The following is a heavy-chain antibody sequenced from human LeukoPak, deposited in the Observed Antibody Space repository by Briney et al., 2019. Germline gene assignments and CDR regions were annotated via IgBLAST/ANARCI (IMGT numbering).Heavy chain of an antibody. CDR1: GGSISSNSYY. CDR3: ARAGLYGIATTLGYYFDY. CDR2: IYYSGST. D-gene: IGHD6-13*01. J-gene: IGHJ4*02. Sequence: PSETLSLTCTVSGGSISSNSYYWGWIRQPRGKGLEWIGSIYYSGSTYYNPSLKSRVTISVDTSKNQFSLKLSSVTAADTAVYYCARAGLYGIATTLGYYFDYWGQGTLVTVSS. V-gene: IGHV4-39*07.